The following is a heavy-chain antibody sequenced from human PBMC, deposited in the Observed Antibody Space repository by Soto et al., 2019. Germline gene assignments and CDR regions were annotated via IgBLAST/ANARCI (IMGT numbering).Heavy chain of an antibody. CDR3: ARDYGGLGYDS. CDR1: GFTLSRNG. V-gene: IGHV3-33*01. D-gene: IGHD3-22*01. Sequence: QVQLVQSGGGVVQPGGSLRLSCAASGFTLSRNGMHWVRQAPGKGLEWVAILWNDGYTKYYADSVQGRFAISRDSSKNTLYLQMNSLRVDDTAVYYCARDYGGLGYDSWGQGTLVTVSS. J-gene: IGHJ4*02. CDR2: LWNDGYTK.